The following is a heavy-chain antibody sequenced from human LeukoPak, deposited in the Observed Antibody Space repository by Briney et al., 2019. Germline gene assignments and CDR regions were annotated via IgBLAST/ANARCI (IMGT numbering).Heavy chain of an antibody. Sequence: GGSLRLSCAASGFTFSTYWFHWVRQTTGKGLVWVARINNDGLCTTYADSVKDRFTISRDNAQNTLYLQMNSLTAEDTGVYYCAREVLAAGKTHHYGGQGTLLTVSS. CDR3: AREVLAAGKTHHY. CDR2: INNDGLCT. D-gene: IGHD6-13*01. J-gene: IGHJ4*02. V-gene: IGHV3-74*01. CDR1: GFTFSTYW.